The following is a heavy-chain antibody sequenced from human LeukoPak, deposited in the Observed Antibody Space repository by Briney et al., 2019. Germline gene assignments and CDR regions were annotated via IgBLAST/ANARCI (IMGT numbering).Heavy chain of an antibody. V-gene: IGHV4-4*02. J-gene: IGHJ6*02. Sequence: PSGTLSLTCAVSGGSISSSNWWSWVRQPPGKGLEWIGEIYHSGSTNYNPSLKSRVTISVDKSKNQFSLKLSSVTAADTAVYYCAKEVAVAGKGGHYYYGMDVWGQGTTVTVSS. D-gene: IGHD6-19*01. CDR1: GGSISSSNW. CDR3: AKEVAVAGKGGHYYYGMDV. CDR2: IYHSGST.